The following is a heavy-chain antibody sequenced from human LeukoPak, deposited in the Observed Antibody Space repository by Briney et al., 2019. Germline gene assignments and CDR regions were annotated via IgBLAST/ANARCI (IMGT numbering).Heavy chain of an antibody. Sequence: GGPLRLSCGASGFTFNNYAMSGVRQAPGEGLERVSGLSGSYDDTYDADSVKGRFTISRDNSKNTLYLQMNSLRVDDTAVYYCVKDGSDYYYDSRGYYYYYYGMDVWGQGTTVTVSS. CDR1: GFTFNNYA. D-gene: IGHD3-22*01. CDR3: VKDGSDYYYDSRGYYYYYYGMDV. J-gene: IGHJ6*02. CDR2: LSGSYDDT. V-gene: IGHV3-23*01.